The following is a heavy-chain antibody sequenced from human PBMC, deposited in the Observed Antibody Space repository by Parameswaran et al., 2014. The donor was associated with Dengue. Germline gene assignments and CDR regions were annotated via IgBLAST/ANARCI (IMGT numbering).Heavy chain of an antibody. J-gene: IGHJ4*02. CDR3: ARHEAPYCSGGSCYSSPYFDY. V-gene: IGHV5-51*01. D-gene: IGHD2-15*01. Sequence: PREGLEWMGIIYPGDSDTRYSPSFQGQVTISADKSISTAYLQWSSLKASDTAMYYCARHEAPYCSGGSCYSSPYFDYWGQGTLVTVSS. CDR2: IYPGDSDT.